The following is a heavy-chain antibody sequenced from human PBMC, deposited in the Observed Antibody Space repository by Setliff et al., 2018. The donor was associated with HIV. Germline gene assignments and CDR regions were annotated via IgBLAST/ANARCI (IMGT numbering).Heavy chain of an antibody. Sequence: GASVKVSCKASGYTFTAFGMNWLRQAPGQEPEWMGWISTYNGNTNYAQKFQGRVTMTTDTSTSTVYMELRSLRSDDTAVYYCAKDPSVTVTTIWGQGTMVTVSS. CDR1: GYTFTAFG. V-gene: IGHV1-18*01. D-gene: IGHD4-17*01. CDR2: ISTYNGNT. J-gene: IGHJ3*02. CDR3: AKDPSVTVTTI.